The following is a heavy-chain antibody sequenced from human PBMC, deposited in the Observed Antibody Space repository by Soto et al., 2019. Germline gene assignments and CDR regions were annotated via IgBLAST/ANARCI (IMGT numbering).Heavy chain of an antibody. CDR3: ARDHAIAAAGPTENGMDV. Sequence: ASVKVSCKASGYTFTSYAMHWVRQAPGQRLEWMGWINAGNGNTKYSQKFQGRVTITRDTSASTAYMELSSLRSEDTAVYYCARDHAIAAAGPTENGMDVWGQGTTVTVSS. D-gene: IGHD6-13*01. V-gene: IGHV1-3*01. CDR1: GYTFTSYA. J-gene: IGHJ6*02. CDR2: INAGNGNT.